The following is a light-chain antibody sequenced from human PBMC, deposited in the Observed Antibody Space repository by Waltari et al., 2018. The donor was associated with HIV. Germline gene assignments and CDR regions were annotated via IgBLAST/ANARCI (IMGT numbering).Light chain of an antibody. V-gene: IGLV3-1*01. CDR1: KLGNKY. Sequence: SYELTQPPSVSVSPGQTASITCSGDKLGNKYACWYQQKPGQSPVLVIYQDNQRPSGIPERFSGSNSGNTATLTVSGTQATDEADYYCQAWDSSTDVVFGGGTKLTVL. J-gene: IGLJ2*01. CDR3: QAWDSSTDVV. CDR2: QDN.